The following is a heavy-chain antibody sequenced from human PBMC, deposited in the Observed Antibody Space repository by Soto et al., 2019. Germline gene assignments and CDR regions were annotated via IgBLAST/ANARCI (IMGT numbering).Heavy chain of an antibody. V-gene: IGHV4-34*01. D-gene: IGHD6-6*01. CDR3: ASRAARGIAARRRGWFDP. CDR2: INHSGST. J-gene: IGHJ5*02. Sequence: NPSETLSLTCAVYGGSFSGYYWSWIRQPPGKGLEWIGEINHSGSTNYNPSLKSRVTISVDTSKNQFSLKLSSVTAADTAVYYCASRAARGIAARRRGWFDPWGQGTLVTVSS. CDR1: GGSFSGYY.